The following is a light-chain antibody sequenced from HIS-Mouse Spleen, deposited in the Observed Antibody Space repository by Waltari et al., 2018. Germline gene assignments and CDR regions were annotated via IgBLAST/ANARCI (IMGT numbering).Light chain of an antibody. Sequence: SYELTQPPSVSVSPGQTARITCSGDALPKKYAYWYQKKSGQAPVLVIYEDSKIPSGIPERFSGSSSGTMATLTISGAQVEDEADYYCYSTDSSGNHRVFGGGTKLTVL. J-gene: IGLJ2*01. CDR2: EDS. V-gene: IGLV3-10*01. CDR3: YSTDSSGNHRV. CDR1: ALPKKY.